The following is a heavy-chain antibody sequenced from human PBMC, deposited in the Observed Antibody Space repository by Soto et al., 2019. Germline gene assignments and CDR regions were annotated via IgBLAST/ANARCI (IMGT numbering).Heavy chain of an antibody. CDR2: IYYSGST. J-gene: IGHJ4*02. Sequence: SETLSLTCPVSGGTISSYYWSWIRQPPGKGLEWIGYIYYSGSTNYNPSLKSRVTISVDTSKNQFSLKLSSVTAADTAVYYCASYDYIWGTGSYWGQGTLVTVSS. V-gene: IGHV4-59*01. CDR1: GGTISSYY. CDR3: ASYDYIWGTGSY. D-gene: IGHD3-16*01.